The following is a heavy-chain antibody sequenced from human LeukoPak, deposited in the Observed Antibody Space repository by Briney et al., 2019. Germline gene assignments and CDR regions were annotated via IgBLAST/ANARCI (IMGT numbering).Heavy chain of an antibody. J-gene: IGHJ6*03. D-gene: IGHD4-17*01. CDR3: ARVRAMWYGGYPGANYYYYMDV. Sequence: SQTLSLTCTVSGGSISSGGYYWSWIRQHPGKGLEWIGYIYYSGSTYYNPSLKSRVTISVDTSKNQFSLKLSSVTAADTAVYYCARVRAMWYGGYPGANYYYYMDVWGKGTTVTVSS. CDR2: IYYSGST. CDR1: GGSISSGGYY. V-gene: IGHV4-31*03.